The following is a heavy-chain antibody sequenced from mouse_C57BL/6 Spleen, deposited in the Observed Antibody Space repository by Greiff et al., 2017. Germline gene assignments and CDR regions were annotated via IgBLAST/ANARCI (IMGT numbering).Heavy chain of an antibody. CDR3: ARDDYEYAMDY. CDR1: GFTFSSYA. J-gene: IGHJ4*01. D-gene: IGHD2-4*01. V-gene: IGHV5-4*01. CDR2: ISDGGSYT. Sequence: EVKVVESGGGLVKPGGSLKLSCAASGFTFSSYAMSWVRQTPEKRLEWVATISDGGSYTYYPDNVKGRFTISRDNAKNNLYLQMSHLKSEDTAMYYCARDDYEYAMDYWGQGTSVTVSS.